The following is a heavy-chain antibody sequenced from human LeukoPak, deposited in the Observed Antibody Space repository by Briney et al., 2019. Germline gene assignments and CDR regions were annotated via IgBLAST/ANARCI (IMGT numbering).Heavy chain of an antibody. J-gene: IGHJ4*02. Sequence: SETLSLTCAVYGGSFSGYYWSWIRQPPGKGLEWIGEINHSGSTNYNPSLKSRVTISVDTSKNQFSLKLSSVTAADTAVYYCARGDFGVVTAYYFDYWGQGTLVTVSS. V-gene: IGHV4-34*01. CDR2: INHSGST. CDR1: GGSFSGYY. D-gene: IGHD3-3*01. CDR3: ARGDFGVVTAYYFDY.